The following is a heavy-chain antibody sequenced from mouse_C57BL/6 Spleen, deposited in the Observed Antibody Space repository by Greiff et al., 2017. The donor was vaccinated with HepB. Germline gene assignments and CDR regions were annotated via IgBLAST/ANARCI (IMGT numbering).Heavy chain of an antibody. Sequence: VQLQQSGAELVKPGASVKLSCKASGYTFTSYWMQWVKQRPGQGLEWIGEIDPSDSYTNYNQKFKGKATLTVDTSSSTAYMQLSSLTSEDSAVYYCARAGTEAMDYWGQGTSVTVSS. V-gene: IGHV1-50*01. CDR2: IDPSDSYT. D-gene: IGHD4-1*01. CDR1: GYTFTSYW. J-gene: IGHJ4*01. CDR3: ARAGTEAMDY.